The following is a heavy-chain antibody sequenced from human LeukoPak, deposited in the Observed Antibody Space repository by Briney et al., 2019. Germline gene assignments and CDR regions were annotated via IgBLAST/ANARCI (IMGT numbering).Heavy chain of an antibody. CDR3: ATHPGYGDYYFDY. V-gene: IGHV4-39*01. J-gene: IGHJ4*02. D-gene: IGHD4-17*01. CDR1: GGSISSSSYY. Sequence: SETLSLTCSVSGGSISSSSYYWGWIRQPPGKGLEWIGSIYYRGSTYYNPSLKSRVTISVDTSKNQFSLKVSSVTAADTAVFYCATHPGYGDYYFDYWGQGTLVTVSS. CDR2: IYYRGST.